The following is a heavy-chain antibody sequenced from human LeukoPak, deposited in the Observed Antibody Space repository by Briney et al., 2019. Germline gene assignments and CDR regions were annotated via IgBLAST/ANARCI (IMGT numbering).Heavy chain of an antibody. D-gene: IGHD3-3*01. CDR3: ARGGKSDSWSGFYPAYYYYYMDV. CDR2: ISAHNGNT. CDR1: GYTFTSYD. Sequence: ASVKVSCKASGYTFTSYDISWVRQAPGQGLEWMGWISAHNGNTNYAQRFQGRVTMTTDTSTTTAYMELRSLRSDDTAVYYCARGGKSDSWSGFYPAYYYYYMDVWGKGTTVTVSS. V-gene: IGHV1-18*01. J-gene: IGHJ6*03.